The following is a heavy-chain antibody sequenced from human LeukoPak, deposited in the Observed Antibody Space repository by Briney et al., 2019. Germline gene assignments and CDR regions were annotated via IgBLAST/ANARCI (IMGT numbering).Heavy chain of an antibody. D-gene: IGHD5-12*01. J-gene: IGHJ4*02. V-gene: IGHV3-7*01. Sequence: PGGSLRLSCAASGFTSSGFWMSWVRQAPGKGLEWVANIKEDGSEKYYVDSVKGRFTISRDNAKNSLYLQMNSLRAEDTAVYYCARDLTDIVATMGDYWGQGTLVTVSS. CDR2: IKEDGSEK. CDR3: ARDLTDIVATMGDY. CDR1: GFTSSGFW.